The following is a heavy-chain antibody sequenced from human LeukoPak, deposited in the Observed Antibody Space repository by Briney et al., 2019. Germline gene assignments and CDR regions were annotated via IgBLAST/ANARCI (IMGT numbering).Heavy chain of an antibody. CDR2: ISSSSSYI. V-gene: IGHV3-21*01. CDR3: ARITRWGSGWESDY. D-gene: IGHD6-19*01. Sequence: GGSLRLSCAASGFTFSSHSMNWVRQAPGKGLEWVSFISSSSSYIHYADSVKGRFTISRDNAKNSLYLQMNSQRAEDTAVYYCARITRWGSGWESDYWGQGTLVTVSS. J-gene: IGHJ4*02. CDR1: GFTFSSHS.